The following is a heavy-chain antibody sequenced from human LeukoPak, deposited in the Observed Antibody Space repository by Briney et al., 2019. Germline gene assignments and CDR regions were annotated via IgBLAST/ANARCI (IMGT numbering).Heavy chain of an antibody. J-gene: IGHJ4*02. Sequence: KSGGSLRLSCAASGFTFSSYRMTWVRQAPGKGLEWVSSISSSSSYIYYADSVKGRFTISRDNAKNSLYLQMNSLRAEDTAMYYCARGRFGEFAIDYWGQGTLVTVSS. CDR1: GFTFSSYR. CDR3: ARGRFGEFAIDY. D-gene: IGHD3-10*01. V-gene: IGHV3-21*01. CDR2: ISSSSSYI.